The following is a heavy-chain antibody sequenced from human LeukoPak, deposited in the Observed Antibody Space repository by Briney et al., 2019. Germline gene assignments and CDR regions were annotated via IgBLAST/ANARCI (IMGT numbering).Heavy chain of an antibody. CDR1: GYTFTAYY. J-gene: IGHJ4*02. D-gene: IGHD3-22*01. Sequence: ASVKVSYKPFGYTFTAYYMHWVRRAPSHRLKWLGWINPNSGGTNSAQKFQGRVTMTRDTSMSTGYMELSRLRSDDTAVYYCVRGVSGYFFLFYGWGQGTLVTVSS. V-gene: IGHV1-2*02. CDR3: VRGVSGYFFLFYG. CDR2: INPNSGGT.